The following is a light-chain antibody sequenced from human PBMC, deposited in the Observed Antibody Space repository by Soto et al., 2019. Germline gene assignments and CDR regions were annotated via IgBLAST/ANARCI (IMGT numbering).Light chain of an antibody. Sequence: DIVLTQSPGILSLSPGERATLSCRSSQSVSSNYLAWYQQKPDQAPRLVIYDVSGRATGIPDRFSGSGSGTAFTLTISRLEPEDSAVYYCQQYGSSPTFGQGTKVEIK. CDR2: DVS. J-gene: IGKJ1*01. V-gene: IGKV3-20*01. CDR3: QQYGSSPT. CDR1: QSVSSNY.